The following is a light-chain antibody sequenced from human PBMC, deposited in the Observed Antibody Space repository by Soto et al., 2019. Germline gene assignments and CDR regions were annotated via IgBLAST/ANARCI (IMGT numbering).Light chain of an antibody. V-gene: IGKV3-20*01. CDR3: QQYDRSPIT. J-gene: IGKJ3*01. CDR1: QSISSNC. CDR2: GVS. Sequence: EIVLTQSPGTLSLSPGERATLYCRASQSISSNCFAWFQEKPGQAPSLLIYGVSSRATGIPDRFSGSGSGTDFTLTISRLEPEDFGVYYCQQYDRSPITFGPGTKVDIK.